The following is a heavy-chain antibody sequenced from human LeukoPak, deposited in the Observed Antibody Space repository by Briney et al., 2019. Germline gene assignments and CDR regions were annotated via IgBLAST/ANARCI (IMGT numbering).Heavy chain of an antibody. J-gene: IGHJ4*02. V-gene: IGHV3-21*01. Sequence: GGSLRLSCTASRVTFSGYTMNWVRQAPGKGLEWVSSISSRSSDIYYAASVKGRFTISRDNARNSLYLQMSSLRAEDTAVYYCARALYCDILTGYQTHTYYFDYWGQGTLVTVSS. D-gene: IGHD3-9*01. CDR3: ARALYCDILTGYQTHTYYFDY. CDR2: ISSRSSDI. CDR1: RVTFSGYT.